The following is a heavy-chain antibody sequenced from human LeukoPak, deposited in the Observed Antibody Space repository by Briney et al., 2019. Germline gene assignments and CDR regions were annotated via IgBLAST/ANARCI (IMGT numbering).Heavy chain of an antibody. D-gene: IGHD3-3*01. J-gene: IGHJ4*02. Sequence: GGSLRLSCAASGFTFSSYAMSLVRQAPGKGLEWVSTVSGSGGSTYYADSVKGRFTISRDNSKNTLYLQMNSLRAEDTAVYYCANLRYPIFGVVINWGQGTLVTVSS. CDR2: VSGSGGST. V-gene: IGHV3-23*01. CDR3: ANLRYPIFGVVIN. CDR1: GFTFSSYA.